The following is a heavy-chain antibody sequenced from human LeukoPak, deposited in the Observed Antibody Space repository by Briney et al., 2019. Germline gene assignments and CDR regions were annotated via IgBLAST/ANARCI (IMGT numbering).Heavy chain of an antibody. CDR1: GGSFSGYY. J-gene: IGHJ4*02. Sequence: PSETLSLTCAVYGGSFSGYYWSWIRQPPGKGLEWIGEINHSGSTNYNPSLKSRVTISVDTSKSQFSLKLTSVTAADTAVYYCARGGLGRDYLFDYWGQGTLVTVSS. CDR2: INHSGST. D-gene: IGHD3/OR15-3a*01. V-gene: IGHV4-34*01. CDR3: ARGGLGRDYLFDY.